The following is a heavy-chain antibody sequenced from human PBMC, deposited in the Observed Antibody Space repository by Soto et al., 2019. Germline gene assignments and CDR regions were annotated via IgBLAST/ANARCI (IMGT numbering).Heavy chain of an antibody. CDR2: ISWNSGSI. V-gene: IGHV3-9*01. CDR1: GFTFNDYA. D-gene: IGHD6-13*01. J-gene: IGHJ4*02. CDR3: AKAAAAGIFDY. Sequence: SLSLSFAASGFTFNDYAVHGVGQAPGKGLEWLSGISWNSGSIAYADSVKGRFTISRDNAKNSLYLQMNSLRAEDTALYYCAKAAAAGIFDYWGQGTLVTVSS.